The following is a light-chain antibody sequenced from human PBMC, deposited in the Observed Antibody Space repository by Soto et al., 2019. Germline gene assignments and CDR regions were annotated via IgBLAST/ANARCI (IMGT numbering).Light chain of an antibody. CDR2: DAS. J-gene: IGKJ1*01. CDR3: QQDNDYSPWT. V-gene: IGKV1-5*01. CDR1: QSISSW. Sequence: DIQMTQSPSTLSASVGDRVTITCRASQSISSWLAWYQQKPGKAPNLLIYDASSLESGVPSRFSGSGSGTEFTLTITSLQPDDFATYYCQQDNDYSPWTFGQGTKVEIK.